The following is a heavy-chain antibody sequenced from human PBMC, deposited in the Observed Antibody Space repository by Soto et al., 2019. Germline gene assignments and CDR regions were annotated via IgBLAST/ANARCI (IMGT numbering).Heavy chain of an antibody. D-gene: IGHD5-12*01. CDR2: ANHTGGT. Sequence: SETMSLTCAFNGRYFSRWQANWIRPHPGKGLEWIGDANHTGGTNYNPSLESRVTISVDTSKHQFSLKLSSVTAADTAVSYCARVLIVATIIDIWGQGTMVTVSS. J-gene: IGHJ3*02. V-gene: IGHV4-34*01. CDR1: GRYFSRWQ. CDR3: ARVLIVATIIDI.